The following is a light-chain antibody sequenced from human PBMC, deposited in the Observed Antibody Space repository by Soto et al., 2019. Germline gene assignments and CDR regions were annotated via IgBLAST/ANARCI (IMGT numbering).Light chain of an antibody. CDR2: GAS. V-gene: IGKV3-15*01. Sequence: EKVMTQSPATLSVSPGERATLSCRASQSVSNDLAWYQQKPGQAPRLLIYGASTRATGIPARFSGSGSGTEFTLTISSLQSEDFAVYYCQQYNNWPRTFGQGTKVVIK. CDR1: QSVSND. CDR3: QQYNNWPRT. J-gene: IGKJ1*01.